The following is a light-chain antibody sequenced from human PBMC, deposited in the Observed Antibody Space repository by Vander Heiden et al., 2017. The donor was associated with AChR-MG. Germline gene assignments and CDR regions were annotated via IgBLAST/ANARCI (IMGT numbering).Light chain of an antibody. CDR1: QGITSY. CDR3: QQLDLYPRT. Sequence: DIQLTQSPSFLSASIGDRVTITCRASQGITSYLAWYQQKPGKAPTLLIYAASSLHSGVPSRFSGSGSGTEFTLTISSLQPEDFATYYCQQLDLYPRTFGHGTKVDIK. J-gene: IGKJ3*01. V-gene: IGKV1-9*01. CDR2: AAS.